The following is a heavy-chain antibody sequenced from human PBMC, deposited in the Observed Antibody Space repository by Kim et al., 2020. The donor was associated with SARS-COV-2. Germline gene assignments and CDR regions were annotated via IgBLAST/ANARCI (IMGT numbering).Heavy chain of an antibody. D-gene: IGHD3-3*01. V-gene: IGHV1-69*13. CDR1: GGTFSSYA. J-gene: IGHJ6*02. CDR2: IIPIFGTA. CDR3: ARAAHESYDFWGRGYYGMDV. Sequence: SVKVSCKASGGTFSSYAISWVRQAPGQGLEWMGGIIPIFGTANYAQKFQGRVTITADESTSTAYMELSSLRSEDTAVYYCARAAHESYDFWGRGYYGMDVWGQGTTVTVSS.